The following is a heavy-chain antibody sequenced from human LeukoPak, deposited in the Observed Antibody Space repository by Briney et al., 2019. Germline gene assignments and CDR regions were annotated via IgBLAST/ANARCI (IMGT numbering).Heavy chain of an antibody. V-gene: IGHV3-30*14. D-gene: IGHD6-25*01. CDR3: ARDQAAEADAFDI. CDR2: ISYDGSNK. Sequence: GRSLRLSCTASGFTFSTYAIHWVRQAPGKGLEWVALISYDGSNKFYADSVKGRFTISRDNSKNTLYLQMNSLRAEDTAVYYCARDQAAEADAFDIWGQGTMVTVSS. J-gene: IGHJ3*02. CDR1: GFTFSTYA.